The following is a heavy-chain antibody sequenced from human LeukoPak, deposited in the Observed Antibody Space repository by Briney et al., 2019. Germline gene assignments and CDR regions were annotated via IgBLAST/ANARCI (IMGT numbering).Heavy chain of an antibody. D-gene: IGHD5-12*01. Sequence: SETLSLTCSVSGYSISSGYYWGWIRQPPGKGLEWIGSIYHSGSTYYNPSLKSRVTISVDTSKNQLSLKLTSVTAADTAVYYCAREVATKAFDYWGQGTLVTVSS. CDR1: GYSISSGYY. CDR2: IYHSGST. V-gene: IGHV4-38-2*02. CDR3: AREVATKAFDY. J-gene: IGHJ4*02.